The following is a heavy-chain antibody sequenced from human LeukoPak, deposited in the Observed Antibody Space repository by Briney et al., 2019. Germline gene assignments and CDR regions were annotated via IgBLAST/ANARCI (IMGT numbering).Heavy chain of an antibody. CDR1: DGSISSGDYY. V-gene: IGHV4-30-4*01. Sequence: PSETLSLTCTVSDGSISSGDYYWSWIRQPPGKGLEWIGYIYYSGSTYYNPSLKSRVTISVDTSKNQFSLKLSSVTAADTAVYYCARDQLVMVRRNYYYYYGMDVWGQGTTVTVSS. J-gene: IGHJ6*02. CDR2: IYYSGST. D-gene: IGHD3-10*01. CDR3: ARDQLVMVRRNYYYYYGMDV.